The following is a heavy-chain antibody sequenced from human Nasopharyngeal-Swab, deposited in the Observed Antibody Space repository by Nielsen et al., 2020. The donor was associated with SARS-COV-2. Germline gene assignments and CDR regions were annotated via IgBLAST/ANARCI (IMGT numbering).Heavy chain of an antibody. D-gene: IGHD6-6*01. CDR3: ARSLRGSSLHY. V-gene: IGHV3-21*01. J-gene: IGHJ4*02. CDR2: ISSSSSYI. Sequence: GESLKISCAASGFTFSSYSMNWVRQAPGKGLEWVSSISSSSSYIYYADSVKGRFTISRDNAKNSLSLQMNSLRAEDTAVYYCARSLRGSSLHYWGQGTLVTVSS. CDR1: GFTFSSYS.